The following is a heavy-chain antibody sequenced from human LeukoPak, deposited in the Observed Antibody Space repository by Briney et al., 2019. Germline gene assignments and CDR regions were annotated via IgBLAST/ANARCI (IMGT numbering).Heavy chain of an antibody. Sequence: SETLSLTCTVSGGSISSYYWSWIRQPAGKGLQWIGRIYSSGSTNYNPSLKSRVTMSVDTSKNQFSLRLSSVTAADTAVYYCARDLGFWSGPDYWGQGTLVTVSS. D-gene: IGHD3-3*01. J-gene: IGHJ4*02. V-gene: IGHV4-4*07. CDR1: GGSISSYY. CDR2: IYSSGST. CDR3: ARDLGFWSGPDY.